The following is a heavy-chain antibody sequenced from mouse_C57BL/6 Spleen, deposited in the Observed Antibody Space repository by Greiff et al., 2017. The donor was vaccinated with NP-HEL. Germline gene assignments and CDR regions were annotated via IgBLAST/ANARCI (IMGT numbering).Heavy chain of an antibody. J-gene: IGHJ4*01. CDR2: INYDGSST. D-gene: IGHD2-4*01. V-gene: IGHV5-16*01. CDR3: ARENDYDVEGYYAMDY. CDR1: GFTFSDYY. Sequence: EVQLVESEGGLVQPGSSMKLSCTASGFTFSDYYMAWVRQVPEKGLEWVANINYDGSSTYYLDSLKSRFIISRDNAKNILYLQMSSLKSEDTATYYCARENDYDVEGYYAMDYWGQGTSVTVSS.